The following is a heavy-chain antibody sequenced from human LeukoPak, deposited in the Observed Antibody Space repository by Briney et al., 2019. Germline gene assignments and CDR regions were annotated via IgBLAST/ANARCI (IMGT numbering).Heavy chain of an antibody. CDR3: ARDLFRSGTNYDSSSWYRDRNYYYYGMDV. V-gene: IGHV4-39*02. CDR1: GGSISSSSYY. Sequence: SSETLSLTCTVSGGSISSSSYYWGWIRQPPGKGLEWIGSIYYSGSTYYNPSLKSRVTISVDTSKNQFSLKLSSVTAADTAVYYCARDLFRSGTNYDSSSWYRDRNYYYYGMDVWGQGTTVTVSS. D-gene: IGHD6-13*01. J-gene: IGHJ6*02. CDR2: IYYSGST.